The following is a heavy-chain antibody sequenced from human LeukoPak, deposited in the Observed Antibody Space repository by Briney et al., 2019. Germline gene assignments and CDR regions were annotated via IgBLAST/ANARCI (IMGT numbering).Heavy chain of an antibody. J-gene: IGHJ5*02. V-gene: IGHV4-34*01. Sequence: SETLSLTCAVYGGSFSGYYWSWIRQPPGKGLEWIGEINHSGTTNYNPSLKSRVTISVDTSKNQFSLKLSSVTAADTAVYYCARGRRRLRYFDWLLGNWFDPWGQGTLVTVSS. D-gene: IGHD3-9*01. CDR3: ARGRRRLRYFDWLLGNWFDP. CDR1: GGSFSGYY. CDR2: INHSGTT.